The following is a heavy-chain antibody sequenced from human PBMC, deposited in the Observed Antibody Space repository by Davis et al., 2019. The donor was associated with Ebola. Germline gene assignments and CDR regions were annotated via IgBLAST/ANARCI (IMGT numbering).Heavy chain of an antibody. CDR2: MSGSGGRT. CDR1: DFTFSSHA. V-gene: IGHV3-23*01. J-gene: IGHJ4*02. Sequence: PGGSLRLSCAASDFTFSSHAMSWVRQAPGKGLECVSVMSGSGGRTFYVDSVKGRFTISRDNSKNTLYLQMNSLRSEDTAVYYCAKPHSQYSGYDRGPFDFWGQGTLVTVSS. D-gene: IGHD5-12*01. CDR3: AKPHSQYSGYDRGPFDF.